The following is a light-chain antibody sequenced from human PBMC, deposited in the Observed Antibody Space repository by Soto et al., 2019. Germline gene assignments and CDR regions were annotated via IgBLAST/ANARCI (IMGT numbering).Light chain of an antibody. J-gene: IGKJ1*01. Sequence: DIQMPQSPSTLSASVGDRVIITCRASQSISSWLAWYQQKPGKAPNLLIYDASSLESGVPSRFSGSGSGTEFTLTISSLQPDDFATYYCQQYQSSWTFGQGTKVDIK. CDR2: DAS. CDR1: QSISSW. V-gene: IGKV1-5*01. CDR3: QQYQSSWT.